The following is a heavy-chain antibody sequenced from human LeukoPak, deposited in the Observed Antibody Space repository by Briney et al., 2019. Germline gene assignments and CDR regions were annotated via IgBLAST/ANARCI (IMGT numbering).Heavy chain of an antibody. D-gene: IGHD3-10*01. CDR2: IKGKIGGATA. J-gene: IGHJ5*02. CDR1: GITFSTAW. Sequence: SGGSLRLSCAASGITFSTAWMSWFRQAPGKGLEWVGRIKGKIGGATADYAAPVKDRFTISRDDSENTLYLQMNSLKTEDTAVYYCATDRAWFDPWGQGTLVTVSS. CDR3: ATDRAWFDP. V-gene: IGHV3-15*01.